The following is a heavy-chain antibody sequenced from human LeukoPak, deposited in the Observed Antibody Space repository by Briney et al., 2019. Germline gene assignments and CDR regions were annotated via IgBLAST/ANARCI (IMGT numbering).Heavy chain of an antibody. V-gene: IGHV3-69-1*01. CDR1: GFIFSGSN. CDR3: AKYSGTYRDY. D-gene: IGHD3-10*01. Sequence: AGCLRLSCATSGFIFSGSNMNWVRQPAGKGLEWVSSITTGGHIFYADSVKGRLPISRDNAQNSLYWQMNNRRAEDLEFVFGAKYSGTYRDYWGQGTLVTVSS. J-gene: IGHJ4*02. CDR2: ITTGGHI.